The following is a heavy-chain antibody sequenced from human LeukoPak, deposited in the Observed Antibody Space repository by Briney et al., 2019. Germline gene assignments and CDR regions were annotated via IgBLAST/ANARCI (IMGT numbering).Heavy chain of an antibody. Sequence: SETPSLTCTVSGGSISSYYWSWIRQPAGKGLEWIGRIYTSGSTNYTPSLKSRVTMSVDTSKNQFSLKLSSVTAADTAVYYCARDRLSSSGSSERGEWNWFDPWGQGTLVTVSS. CDR2: IYTSGST. J-gene: IGHJ5*02. D-gene: IGHD1-26*01. V-gene: IGHV4-4*07. CDR1: GGSISSYY. CDR3: ARDRLSSSGSSERGEWNWFDP.